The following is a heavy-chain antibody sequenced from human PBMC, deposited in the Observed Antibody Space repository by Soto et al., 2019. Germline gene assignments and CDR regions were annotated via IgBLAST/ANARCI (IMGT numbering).Heavy chain of an antibody. J-gene: IGHJ4*02. Sequence: QVQLVQSGAELKKPGASVKVSYKASGNTVPNYAIHWVRQAPGQRLEWMGWINGGNGNTYYSEHFQARVTFTRDTSAGTVYMQLSRLTSEDTAVYYCARDDSGCSGSHYIDYFNYWGQGALVTVSS. CDR2: INGGNGNT. D-gene: IGHD1-26*01. CDR3: ARDDSGCSGSHYIDYFNY. CDR1: GNTVPNYA. V-gene: IGHV1-3*01.